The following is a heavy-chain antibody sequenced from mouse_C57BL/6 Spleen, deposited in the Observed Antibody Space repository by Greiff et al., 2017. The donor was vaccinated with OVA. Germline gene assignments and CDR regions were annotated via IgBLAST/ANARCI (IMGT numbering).Heavy chain of an antibody. J-gene: IGHJ4*01. D-gene: IGHD3-3*01. CDR2: ISYDGSN. CDR3: ARVLGRYSAMDY. Sequence: DVKLQESGPGLVKPSQSLSLTCSVTGYSITSGYYWNWIRQFPGNKLEWMGYISYDGSNNYNPSLKNRISITRDTSKNQFFLKLNSVTTEDTATYYCARVLGRYSAMDYWGQGTSVTVSS. V-gene: IGHV3-6*01. CDR1: GYSITSGYY.